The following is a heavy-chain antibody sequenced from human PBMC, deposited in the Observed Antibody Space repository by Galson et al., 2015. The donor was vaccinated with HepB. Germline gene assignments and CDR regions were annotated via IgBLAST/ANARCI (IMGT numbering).Heavy chain of an antibody. Sequence: SVKVSCKASGYTFTGYYMHWVRQAPGQGLEWMGRINPNSGGTNYAQKFQGRVTMTRDTSISTAYMELSRLRSDDTAVYYCASFAVRQLASTGWFDPWGQGTLVTVSS. CDR3: ASFAVRQLASTGWFDP. D-gene: IGHD6-13*01. J-gene: IGHJ5*02. CDR1: GYTFTGYY. CDR2: INPNSGGT. V-gene: IGHV1-2*06.